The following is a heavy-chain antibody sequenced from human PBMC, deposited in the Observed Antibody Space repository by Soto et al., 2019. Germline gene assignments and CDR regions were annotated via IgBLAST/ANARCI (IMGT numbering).Heavy chain of an antibody. D-gene: IGHD3-22*01. J-gene: IGHJ3*02. CDR2: IYYSGST. CDR3: ARGKYYYDSSGPHDAFDI. Sequence: PSETLSLTCTVSGGSINGYYWTWIRQPPGKGLEWIGFIYYSGSTNYNPSLQSRVTISVDRSKNQFSLKLSSVTAADTAVYYCARGKYYYDSSGPHDAFDIWGQGTTVTVSS. CDR1: GGSINGYY. V-gene: IGHV4-59*12.